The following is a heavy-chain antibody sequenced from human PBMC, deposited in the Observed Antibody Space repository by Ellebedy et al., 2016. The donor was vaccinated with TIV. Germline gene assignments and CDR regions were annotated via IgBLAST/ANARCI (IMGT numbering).Heavy chain of an antibody. CDR1: GYTFTGYY. J-gene: IGHJ1*01. D-gene: IGHD2-2*01. CDR2: INPNSGGT. CDR3: ASPPIVVVPAAMAAVWYFQH. V-gene: IGHV1-2*02. Sequence: AASVKVSCKASGYTFTGYYMHWVRQAPGQGLEWMGWINPNSGGTNYAQKFQGRVTMTRDTSISTAYMELSRLRSDDTAVYYCASPPIVVVPAAMAAVWYFQHWGQGTLVTVSS.